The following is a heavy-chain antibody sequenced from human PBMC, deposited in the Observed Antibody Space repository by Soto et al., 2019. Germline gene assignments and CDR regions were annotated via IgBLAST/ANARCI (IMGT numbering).Heavy chain of an antibody. D-gene: IGHD1-1*01. CDR2: INQGGRVT. V-gene: IGHV3-7*03. CDR1: GFALSKYW. CDR3: ARLTEAVTTFVY. J-gene: IGHJ4*02. Sequence: EVNLVESGGGLVQPGGSLRLSCEASGFALSKYWMSWVRQAPGKGLEWVASINQGGRVTHYVDSVRGRFTISRDNAKNSLFLQMNSLSAEDTAVYYCARLTEAVTTFVYWGQGTPVTVSS.